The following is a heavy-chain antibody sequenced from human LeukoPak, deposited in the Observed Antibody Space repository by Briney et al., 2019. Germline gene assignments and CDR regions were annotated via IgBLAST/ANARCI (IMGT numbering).Heavy chain of an antibody. CDR2: VSYDGSNK. D-gene: IGHD3-9*01. CDR1: GFTFSSYG. V-gene: IGHV3-30*18. CDR3: AKDENYDILTGSIRY. Sequence: GGSLRLSCAASGFTFSSYGMHWVRQAPGKGLEWVAVVSYDGSNKYYADSVKGRFTISRVNSKNTLYLQMNSLRAEDTAVYYCAKDENYDILTGSIRYWGQGTLVTVSS. J-gene: IGHJ4*02.